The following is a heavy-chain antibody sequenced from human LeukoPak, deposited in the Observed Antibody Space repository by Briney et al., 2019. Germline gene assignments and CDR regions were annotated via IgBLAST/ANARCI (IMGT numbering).Heavy chain of an antibody. J-gene: IGHJ4*02. CDR3: ARGDSLTTAVDY. Sequence: GGSLRPSCAASGFTSSDYYMSWIRQAPGKGLEWVSYISSSSSYTNYADSVKGRFTISRDNAKNSLYLQMNSLRAEDTAVYYCARGDSLTTAVDYWGQGTLVTVSS. D-gene: IGHD4/OR15-4a*01. CDR1: GFTSSDYY. V-gene: IGHV3-11*06. CDR2: ISSSSSYT.